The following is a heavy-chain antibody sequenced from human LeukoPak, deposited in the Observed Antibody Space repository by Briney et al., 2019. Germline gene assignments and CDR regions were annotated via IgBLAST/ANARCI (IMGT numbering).Heavy chain of an antibody. J-gene: IGHJ5*02. V-gene: IGHV3-23*01. CDR2: ISGSGGST. Sequence: GGSLRLSCAASGFTFSSYAMSWVRQAPGKGLELVSAISGSGGSTYYADSVKGRFTISRDNSKNTLYLQMNSLRAEDTAVYYCAKDWLDYYDSSGSSSNWFDPSGQGTLVTVSS. CDR1: GFTFSSYA. D-gene: IGHD3-22*01. CDR3: AKDWLDYYDSSGSSSNWFDP.